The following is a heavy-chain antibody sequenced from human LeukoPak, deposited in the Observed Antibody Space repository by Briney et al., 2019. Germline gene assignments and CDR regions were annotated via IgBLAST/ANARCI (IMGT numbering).Heavy chain of an antibody. D-gene: IGHD4-17*01. V-gene: IGHV1-18*01. CDR2: ISAYNGNT. Sequence: ASVKVSCKASGYTFTSYAMNWVRQAPGQGLEWMGWISAYNGNTNYAQKLQGRVTMTTDTSTSTAYMELRSLRSDDTAVYYCARARPVPTVTATDYWGQGTLVTVSS. CDR3: ARARPVPTVTATDY. CDR1: GYTFTSYA. J-gene: IGHJ4*02.